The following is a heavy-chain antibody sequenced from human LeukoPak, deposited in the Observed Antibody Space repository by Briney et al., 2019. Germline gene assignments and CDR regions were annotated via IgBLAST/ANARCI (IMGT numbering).Heavy chain of an antibody. CDR3: ARGRYCSSTSCYSWLPGGWFDP. Sequence: SETLSLTCAVYGGSFSGYYWSWIRQPPGKGLEWIGEINHSGSTNYNPSLKSRVTISVDTSKNQFSLKLSSVTAADTAVYYCARGRYCSSTSCYSWLPGGWFDPWGQGTLVTVSS. CDR1: GGSFSGYY. CDR2: INHSGST. D-gene: IGHD2-2*02. V-gene: IGHV4-34*01. J-gene: IGHJ5*02.